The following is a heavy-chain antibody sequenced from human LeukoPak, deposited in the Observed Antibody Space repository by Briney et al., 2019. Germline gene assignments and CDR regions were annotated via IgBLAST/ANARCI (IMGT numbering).Heavy chain of an antibody. D-gene: IGHD4-11*01. J-gene: IGHJ5*01. CDR3: AKDLHDYGNYVGWFDS. CDR1: GFTFSSYA. CDR2: ISGSGGST. V-gene: IGHV3-23*01. Sequence: PGGSLRLSCAASGFTFSSYAMDWVRQAPGKGLEWVSAISGSGGSTYCADSVKGRFTISRDNSKTTLFLQMNSLRAEDTAVYYCAKDLHDYGNYVGWFDSWGQGTLVTVSS.